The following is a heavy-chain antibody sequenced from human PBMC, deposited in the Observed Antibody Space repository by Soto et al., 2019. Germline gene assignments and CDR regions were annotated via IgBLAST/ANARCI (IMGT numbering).Heavy chain of an antibody. CDR3: ARGGTSGWLKGAYDV. CDR1: GGTLNKHA. D-gene: IGHD6-19*01. CDR2: IIPMFGIP. Sequence: QVQLVQSGAEVKKPGSSVKVSCRASGGTLNKHAITWVRRAPGQGLEGLGGIIPMFGIPNYPQKFQGRVTSTADASTNTSQMELIGLTSDDTAVYYCARGGTSGWLKGAYDVWGQGTMVTVSS. V-gene: IGHV1-69*01. J-gene: IGHJ3*01.